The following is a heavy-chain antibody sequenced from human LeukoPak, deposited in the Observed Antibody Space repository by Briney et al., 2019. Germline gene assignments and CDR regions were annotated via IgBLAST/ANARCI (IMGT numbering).Heavy chain of an antibody. CDR1: GFTFSSYG. J-gene: IGHJ4*02. CDR3: ARKHSSGYYPDY. CDR2: IWYDGSNK. Sequence: PGRSLRLSCAASGFTFSSYGMHWVRPAPGKGLEWVAVIWYDGSNKYYADSVKGRFTISRDNSKNTLYLQMNSLRAEDTAVYYCARKHSSGYYPDYWGQGTLVTVSS. D-gene: IGHD3-22*01. V-gene: IGHV3-33*01.